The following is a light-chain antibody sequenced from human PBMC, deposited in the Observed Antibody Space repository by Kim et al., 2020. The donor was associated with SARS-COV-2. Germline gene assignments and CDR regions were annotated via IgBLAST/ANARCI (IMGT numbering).Light chain of an antibody. CDR1: QSVSSSY. CDR3: QQYGNSPHT. CDR2: GAS. V-gene: IGKV3-20*01. J-gene: IGKJ1*01. Sequence: PGERATLSCRASQSVSSSYLAWYQQKPGQAPRLPIYGASSRATGVPDRFSGSGSGTDFTLTITRLEPEDFAVYYCQQYGNSPHTFGQGTKV.